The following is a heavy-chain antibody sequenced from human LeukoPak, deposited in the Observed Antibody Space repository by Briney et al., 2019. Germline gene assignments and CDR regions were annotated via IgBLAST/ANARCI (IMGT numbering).Heavy chain of an antibody. V-gene: IGHV3-23*01. CDR3: AKEGGDYDFWSGYALVDY. Sequence: PGGSLRLSCAASGFTFSSYAMSWVRQAPGKGLEWVSAISGSGGSTYYADSMKGRFTISRDNSKNTLYLQMNSLRAEDTAVYYCAKEGGDYDFWSGYALVDYWGQGTLVTVSS. CDR1: GFTFSSYA. J-gene: IGHJ4*02. CDR2: ISGSGGST. D-gene: IGHD3-3*01.